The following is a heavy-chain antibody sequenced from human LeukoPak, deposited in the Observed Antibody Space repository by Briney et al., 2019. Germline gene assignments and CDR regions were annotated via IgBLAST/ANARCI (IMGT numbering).Heavy chain of an antibody. Sequence: PSQTLSLTCTVSGGSISSGDYYWSWIRQPPGKGLEWIGYIYYSGSTYYNPSLKSRVTISVDTSKNQFSLKLSSVTAADPAVYYCVSETPYYYGSGSYSWGRWFDPWGQGTLVTVSS. CDR2: IYYSGST. CDR1: GGSISSGDYY. D-gene: IGHD3-10*01. J-gene: IGHJ5*02. V-gene: IGHV4-30-4*08. CDR3: VSETPYYYGSGSYSWGRWFDP.